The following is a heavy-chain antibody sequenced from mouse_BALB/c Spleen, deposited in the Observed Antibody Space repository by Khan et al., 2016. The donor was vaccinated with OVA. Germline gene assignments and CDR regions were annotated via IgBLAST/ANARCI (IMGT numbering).Heavy chain of an antibody. J-gene: IGHJ1*01. CDR1: GYTFTNYG. Sequence: QIQLVQSGPELKKPGETVKISCKASGYTFTNYGMNWVKQAPGKGLKWMGWINTYTGEPTYADDFKGRFAFSLETCANTAYLQINNLKKADTATYFWARSASYWFFDVWGAGTTVTVSS. CDR3: ARSASYWFFDV. D-gene: IGHD6-1*01. CDR2: INTYTGEP. V-gene: IGHV9-3-1*01.